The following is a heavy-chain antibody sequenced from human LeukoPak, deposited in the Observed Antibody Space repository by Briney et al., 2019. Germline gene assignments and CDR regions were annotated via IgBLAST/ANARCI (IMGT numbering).Heavy chain of an antibody. V-gene: IGHV3-53*01. CDR3: VHGWASYGSGSSEFFDY. D-gene: IGHD3-10*01. Sequence: GGSLRLSCAAAGFTVSSNYMSWVRQAPGKGLEYVSVLYHDGGTYSADSVKGRFTISRDNSKNTLYLQMNSLRVEDTAMYYCVHGWASYGSGSSEFFDYWGQGSLVTVSS. CDR1: GFTVSSNY. J-gene: IGHJ4*02. CDR2: LYHDGGT.